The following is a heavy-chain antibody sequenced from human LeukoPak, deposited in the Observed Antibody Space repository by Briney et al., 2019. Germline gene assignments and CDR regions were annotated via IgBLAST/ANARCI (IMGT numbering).Heavy chain of an antibody. J-gene: IGHJ4*02. V-gene: IGHV1-2*02. CDR1: GYTFTGYY. D-gene: IGHD3-10*01. Sequence: ASVKDSCKASGYTFTGYYMHWVRQAPGQGLEWMGWINPNSGGTNYAQKFQGRVTMTRDTSISTAYMELSSLRSEDTAVYYCAKGSDPFRWFGEFNVKLPRPIRHYYFDSWGQGTLVTVSS. CDR3: AKGSDPFRWFGEFNVKLPRPIRHYYFDS. CDR2: INPNSGGT.